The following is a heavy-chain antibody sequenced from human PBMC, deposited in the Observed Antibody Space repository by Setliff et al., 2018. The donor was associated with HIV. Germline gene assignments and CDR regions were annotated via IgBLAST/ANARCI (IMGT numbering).Heavy chain of an antibody. CDR1: GGSFSGYY. CDR2: INQSGNT. J-gene: IGHJ5*02. V-gene: IGHV4-34*01. CDR3: AREEDYNFWSGYDWFDP. D-gene: IGHD3-3*01. Sequence: PSETLSLTCTVYGGSFSGYYWSWIRQPPGMGLEWIGEINQSGNTNYNPSLKSRVTISADPSKNQFSLKLSSVTAADTAVYYCAREEDYNFWSGYDWFDPWGQGTLVTVSS.